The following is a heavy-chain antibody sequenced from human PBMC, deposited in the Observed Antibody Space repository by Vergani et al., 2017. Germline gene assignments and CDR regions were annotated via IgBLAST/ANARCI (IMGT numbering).Heavy chain of an antibody. J-gene: IGHJ6*02. Sequence: EVQLLESGGGLVQPGGSLRLSCAASGFTFSSYAMSWVRQAPGKGLEWVSAISGSGGSTYDADSVKGRFTISRDNSKNTLYLQMNSLRAEDRAVYYCAKDGYYGSGSQGVGMDVWGQGTTVTVSS. V-gene: IGHV3-23*01. D-gene: IGHD3-10*01. CDR2: ISGSGGST. CDR3: AKDGYYGSGSQGVGMDV. CDR1: GFTFSSYA.